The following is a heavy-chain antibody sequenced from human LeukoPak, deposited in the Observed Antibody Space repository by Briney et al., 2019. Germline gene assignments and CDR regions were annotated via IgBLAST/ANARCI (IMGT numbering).Heavy chain of an antibody. V-gene: IGHV3-74*01. Sequence: GGSLRLSCAVSGFTFSSYWMHWVRQAPGKGLVWVSRINSDGSNTNYADSVKGRFTISRDNAKNTLYLQMNSLRAEDTAVYYCERVRGSSSGWYDYWGQGPLVTVSS. CDR1: GFTFSSYW. J-gene: IGHJ4*02. CDR2: INSDGSNT. CDR3: ERVRGSSSGWYDY. D-gene: IGHD6-19*01.